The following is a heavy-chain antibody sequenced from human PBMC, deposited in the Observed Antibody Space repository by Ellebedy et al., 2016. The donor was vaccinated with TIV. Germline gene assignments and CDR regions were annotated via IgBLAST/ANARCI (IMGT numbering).Heavy chain of an antibody. CDR3: AKIDSSGYYYGRFDY. CDR2: ISSSGVST. V-gene: IGHV3-23*01. J-gene: IGHJ4*02. CDR1: GFTFRNFA. Sequence: GESLKISCAASGFTFRNFAMTWVRQAPGKGLEWVSSISSSGVSTDYADSVRGRVTISRDNSKNTLYLQMNSLRAYDSAVYYCAKIDSSGYYYGRFDYWGQGTLVTVSS. D-gene: IGHD3-22*01.